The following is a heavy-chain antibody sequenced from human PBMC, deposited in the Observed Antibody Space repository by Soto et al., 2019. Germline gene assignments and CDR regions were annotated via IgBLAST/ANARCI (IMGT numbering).Heavy chain of an antibody. CDR1: GFTFGGYS. D-gene: IGHD3-16*02. J-gene: IGHJ4*02. CDR3: ARYRSAADLSDFDY. CDR2: IRSRAYSRTT. V-gene: IGHV3-49*04. Sequence: SLALSCAVSGFTFGGYSLSWVRLAPGKGLEWVGSIRSRAYSRTTEYAASVRGRFTISRDDSNAVAYLQMNSLKSDDTALYFCARYRSAADLSDFDYWGQGTLVTVS.